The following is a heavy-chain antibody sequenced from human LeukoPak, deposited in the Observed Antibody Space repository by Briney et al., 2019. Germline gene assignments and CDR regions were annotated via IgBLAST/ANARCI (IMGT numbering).Heavy chain of an antibody. J-gene: IGHJ4*02. CDR2: ISGSGGST. CDR3: AKDHYGSGEYYFDY. V-gene: IGHV3-23*01. D-gene: IGHD3-10*01. Sequence: GGTLRLSCAASRFTFSRYGMSWVRQAPGKGLEWVSGISGSGGSTFYAASVKGRFTISRDNSKNTLYLQMNSLRAEDTAVYYCAKDHYGSGEYYFDYWGQGTLVTVSS. CDR1: RFTFSRYG.